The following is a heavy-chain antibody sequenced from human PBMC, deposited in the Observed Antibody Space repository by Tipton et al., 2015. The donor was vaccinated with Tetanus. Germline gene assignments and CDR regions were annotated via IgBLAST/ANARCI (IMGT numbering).Heavy chain of an antibody. CDR3: ARAPYNSPGKYYFDY. CDR2: TYHTGGT. D-gene: IGHD1-1*01. CDR1: GDSMTDFY. V-gene: IGHV4-30-2*01. Sequence: TLSLTCNVSGDSMTDFYWSWIRQPPGKGLEWIGYTYHTGGTYYNPPLKSRVTISVDRSNNQFSLEVTSVTAADTAVYYCARAPYNSPGKYYFDYWGQGILVTVSS. J-gene: IGHJ4*02.